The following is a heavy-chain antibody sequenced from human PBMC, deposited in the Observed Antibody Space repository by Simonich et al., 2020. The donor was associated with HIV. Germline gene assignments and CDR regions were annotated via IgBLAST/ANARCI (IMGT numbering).Heavy chain of an antibody. J-gene: IGHJ3*02. V-gene: IGHV1-2*02. CDR1: GNTFTAYY. CDR3: ARILPIKIIDSDAFDI. Sequence: QVQLVQSGAEVKKPGASVKVSCKASGNTFTAYYMHWVGQAPGQGLELSGWINPNSGGTNSAQKVQGRVTMTRDTSISTAYMELSRLRSDDTAVYYCARILPIKIIDSDAFDIWGQGTMVTVSS. CDR2: INPNSGGT.